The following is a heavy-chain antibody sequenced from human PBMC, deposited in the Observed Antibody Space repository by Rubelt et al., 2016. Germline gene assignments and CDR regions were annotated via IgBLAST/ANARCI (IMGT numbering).Heavy chain of an antibody. V-gene: IGHV4-34*01. D-gene: IGHD4-17*01. J-gene: IGHJ5*02. CDR3: ARDRGDYGDYGPEGWFDP. CDR1: GGSFSGYY. CDR2: INHSGST. Sequence: QVQLQQWGAGLLKPSETLSLTCAVYGGSFSGYYWSWIRQPPGKGLEWIGEINHSGSTNYNPSLKGRFSISVDTSKNQFSLKRRSVTAADTAVYYCARDRGDYGDYGPEGWFDPWGQGTLVTVSS.